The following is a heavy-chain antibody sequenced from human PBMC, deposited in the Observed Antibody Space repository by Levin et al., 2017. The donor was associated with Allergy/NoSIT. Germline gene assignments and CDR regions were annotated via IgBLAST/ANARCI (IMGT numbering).Heavy chain of an antibody. Sequence: VASVKVSCAASGFTFSSYAMSWVRQAPGKGLEWVSAISGSGGSTYYADSVKGRFTISRDNSKNTLYLQMNSLRAEDTAVYYCAKDVKWELLGGAFDYWGQGTLVTVSS. D-gene: IGHD1-26*01. CDR1: GFTFSSYA. CDR2: ISGSGGST. V-gene: IGHV3-23*01. J-gene: IGHJ4*02. CDR3: AKDVKWELLGGAFDY.